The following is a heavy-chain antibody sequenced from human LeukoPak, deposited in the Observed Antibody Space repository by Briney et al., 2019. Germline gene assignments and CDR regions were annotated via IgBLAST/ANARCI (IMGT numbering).Heavy chain of an antibody. V-gene: IGHV1-2*02. CDR2: INPYSGDT. Sequence: ASVRVSCKASGYTFTDFYLHWVRQAPGQGLVWMGWINPYSGDTRYAEKFQGRVTMTRDTSNSTVYMEVNSLKSDDTAVYYRARLPVTGSGDYWGQGTLVVVSS. CDR1: GYTFTDFY. D-gene: IGHD6-19*01. CDR3: ARLPVTGSGDY. J-gene: IGHJ4*02.